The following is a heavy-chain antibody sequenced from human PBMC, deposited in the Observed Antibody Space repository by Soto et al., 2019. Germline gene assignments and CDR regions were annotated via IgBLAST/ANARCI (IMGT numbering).Heavy chain of an antibody. CDR3: ARHKAVARTYYMDV. V-gene: IGHV5-10-1*01. CDR2: IDPSNSYT. J-gene: IGHJ6*03. D-gene: IGHD6-19*01. CDR1: GYSFTNYW. Sequence: PGESLKISCKGSGYSFTNYWITWVRQMPGKGLEWMGRIDPSNSYTNYSPSFQGHVTISTDKSISTAYLQWSSLKASDTAMYYCARHKAVARTYYMDVWGQGTTVTVSS.